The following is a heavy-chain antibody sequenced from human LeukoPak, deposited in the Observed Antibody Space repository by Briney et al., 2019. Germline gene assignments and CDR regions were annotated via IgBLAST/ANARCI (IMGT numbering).Heavy chain of an antibody. CDR3: ASPYSGSYYAFDI. Sequence: SVKVSCKASGGTFSSYAISWVRQAPGQGLEWMGGIIPIFGTANYAQKFQGRVTITTDESTSTAYMGLSSLRSEDTAVYYCASPYSGSYYAFDIWGQGTMVTVSS. CDR1: GGTFSSYA. V-gene: IGHV1-69*05. D-gene: IGHD1-26*01. CDR2: IIPIFGTA. J-gene: IGHJ3*02.